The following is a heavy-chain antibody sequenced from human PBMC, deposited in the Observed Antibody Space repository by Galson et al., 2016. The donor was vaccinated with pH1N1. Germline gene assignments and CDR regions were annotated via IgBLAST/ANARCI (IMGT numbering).Heavy chain of an antibody. Sequence: TLRLSCAASGFTFSSYWMSWVRQAPGKGLEWVANIKQDESEKYYVDSVKGRFTISRDNAKNSLFLQMNSLRAEDTAVYYCVSNKTGTASTLGGSWGQGTLVTVSS. V-gene: IGHV3-7*01. CDR1: GFTFSSYW. CDR2: IKQDESEK. D-gene: IGHD1-1*01. CDR3: VSNKTGTASTLGGS. J-gene: IGHJ4*02.